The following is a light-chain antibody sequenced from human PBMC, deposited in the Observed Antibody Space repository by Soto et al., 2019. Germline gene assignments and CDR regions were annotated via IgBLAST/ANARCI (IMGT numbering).Light chain of an antibody. J-gene: IGLJ2*01. CDR2: LNSDGSH. CDR3: QTWDTGVVV. V-gene: IGLV4-69*01. CDR1: NRHNSYA. Sequence: QLVLTQSPSASASLGASVKLTCTLNNRHNSYAIAWHQQQPEKGPRYLMKLNSDGSHSKGDGIPDRFSGSSSGAERYLTISSLQSEDEADYYCQTWDTGVVVFGGGTKLTVL.